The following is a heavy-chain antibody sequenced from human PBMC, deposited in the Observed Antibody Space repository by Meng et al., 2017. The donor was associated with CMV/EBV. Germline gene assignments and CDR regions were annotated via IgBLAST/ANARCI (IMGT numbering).Heavy chain of an antibody. J-gene: IGHJ3*02. Sequence: GESLKISCAASGFTVSSNYMSWVRQAPGKGLEWVSVIYSGGSTYYADSVKGRFTISRDNSKNTLYLQMNSLRAEDTAVYYCTTDDIVVVPATLSAFDIWGQGTMVTVSS. CDR2: IYSGGST. CDR3: TTDDIVVVPATLSAFDI. D-gene: IGHD2-2*01. CDR1: GFTVSSNY. V-gene: IGHV3-53*01.